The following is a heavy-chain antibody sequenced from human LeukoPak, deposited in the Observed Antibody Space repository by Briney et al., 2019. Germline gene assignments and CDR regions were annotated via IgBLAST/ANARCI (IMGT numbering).Heavy chain of an antibody. CDR3: TRGGPENYYDSSGYYY. CDR2: IRSKAYGGTT. J-gene: IGHJ4*02. Sequence: GGSLRLSCTASGFTFGDYAVSWVRQAPGKGLEWVGFIRSKAYGGTTEYAASVKGRFTISRDDSKSIAYLQMNSLKTEDTAVYYCTRGGPENYYDSSGYYYWGQGTLVTVTS. CDR1: GFTFGDYA. V-gene: IGHV3-49*04. D-gene: IGHD3-22*01.